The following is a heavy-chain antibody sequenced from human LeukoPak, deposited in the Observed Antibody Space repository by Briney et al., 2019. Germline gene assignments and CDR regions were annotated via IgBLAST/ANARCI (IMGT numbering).Heavy chain of an antibody. Sequence: ASVKVSCKASGYTFTSYYMHWVRQAPGQGLEWMGIINPSGGSTSYAQKFQGRVTMTRDTSTGTVYMELSSLRSEDTAVYYCARTSLDTAMVRYYYYGMDVWGQGTTVTVSS. D-gene: IGHD5-18*01. CDR3: ARTSLDTAMVRYYYYGMDV. CDR1: GYTFTSYY. J-gene: IGHJ6*02. V-gene: IGHV1-46*01. CDR2: INPSGGST.